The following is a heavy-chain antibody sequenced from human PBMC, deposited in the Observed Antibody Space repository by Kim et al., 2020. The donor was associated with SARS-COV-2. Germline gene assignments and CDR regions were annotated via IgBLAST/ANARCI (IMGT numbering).Heavy chain of an antibody. CDR3: ARESHPPVDQWWLAGYFDY. D-gene: IGHD2-15*01. CDR2: ISNSSSYI. J-gene: IGHJ4*02. CDR1: GFTFSSYS. Sequence: GGSLRLSCAASGFTFSSYSMHWVRQAPGKGLEWVSSISNSSSYIYYADSVKGRFTISRDNAKNSLYLQMNSLRAEDTAVYYCARESHPPVDQWWLAGYFDYWGPRALVTRSS. V-gene: IGHV3-21*01.